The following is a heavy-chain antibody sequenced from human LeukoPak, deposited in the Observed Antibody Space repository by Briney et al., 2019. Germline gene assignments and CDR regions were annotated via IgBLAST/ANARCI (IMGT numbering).Heavy chain of an antibody. D-gene: IGHD3-10*01. J-gene: IGHJ5*02. CDR1: GGSISSGGYS. CDR3: ARKIYGSGLNWFDP. Sequence: SETLSLTCAVSGGSISSGGYSWSWIRQPPGKGLEWIGYIYHSGSTNYNPSLKSRVTISVDRSKNQFSLKLSSVTATDTAVYYCARKIYGSGLNWFDPWGQGTLVTVSS. V-gene: IGHV4-30-2*01. CDR2: IYHSGST.